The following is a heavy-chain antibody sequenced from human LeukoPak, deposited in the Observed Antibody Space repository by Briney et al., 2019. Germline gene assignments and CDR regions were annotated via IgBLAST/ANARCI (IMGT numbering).Heavy chain of an antibody. CDR2: INPADGNT. V-gene: IGHV1-3*01. D-gene: IGHD2-2*01. Sequence: GASVKVSCKASGYRFTDNEIHWVRQAPGQRPEWMGWINPADGNTKYSQKFQGRVTITRDTSATTVYMDLGSLTAEDSAVYYCARDLYANSWSLYYGMDVWGQGTTVIVSS. J-gene: IGHJ6*02. CDR1: GYRFTDNE. CDR3: ARDLYANSWSLYYGMDV.